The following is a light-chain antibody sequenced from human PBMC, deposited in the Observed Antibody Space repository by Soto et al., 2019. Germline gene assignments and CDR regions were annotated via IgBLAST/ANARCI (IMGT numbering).Light chain of an antibody. V-gene: IGLV2-14*01. CDR1: GGDIGAYNY. CDR3: SSFTTTYFYV. CDR2: GVT. J-gene: IGLJ1*01. Sequence: QSALTQPASVSGSLGQSITLSCTGSGGDIGAYNYVSWYQQHPGKAPKLIIYGVTHRPSGVSSRFSASKSAYTASLTISAPQAEDEADYYCSSFTTTYFYVFGPGTKVTVL.